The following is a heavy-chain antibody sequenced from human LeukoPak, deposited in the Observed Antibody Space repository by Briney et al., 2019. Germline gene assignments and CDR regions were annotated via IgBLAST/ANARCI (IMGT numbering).Heavy chain of an antibody. CDR1: GGSISSYY. V-gene: IGHV4-59*01. J-gene: IGHJ4*02. CDR2: IYYSGDT. D-gene: IGHD5-18*01. Sequence: SETLSLTCTVSGGSISSYYWSWIRQPPGKGLEWIGYIYYSGDTNYTPPLKTRVTISVDTSKNQFSLKLNSVTAADTAVYYCARGTGSYRNPLVWGPGTLVTVSS. CDR3: ARGTGSYRNPLV.